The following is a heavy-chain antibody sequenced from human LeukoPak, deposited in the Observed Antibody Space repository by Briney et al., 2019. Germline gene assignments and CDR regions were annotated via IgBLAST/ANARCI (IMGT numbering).Heavy chain of an antibody. Sequence: PGGSLRLSCAASGFTFSDYYMTWIRQAPGKGLEWVSYISSSGSAIYYADSVKGRFTISRDNSKNTLYLQMNSLRAEDTAVYYCAREGRDWNDGYYYMDVWGKGTTVTISS. V-gene: IGHV3-11*04. CDR3: AREGRDWNDGYYYMDV. CDR1: GFTFSDYY. CDR2: ISSSGSAI. D-gene: IGHD1-1*01. J-gene: IGHJ6*03.